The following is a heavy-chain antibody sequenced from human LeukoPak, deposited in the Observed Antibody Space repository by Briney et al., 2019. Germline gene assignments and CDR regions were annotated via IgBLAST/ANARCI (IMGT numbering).Heavy chain of an antibody. Sequence: ASVKVSCKASGYTFTSYAMHWVRQAPGQRLEWMGWINAGNGNTKYSQKFQGRVTITRDTSASTAYMELSSLRSEDTAVYYCARVGGDFWSGYYLDYWGQGTLVTVSS. CDR3: ARVGGDFWSGYYLDY. V-gene: IGHV1-3*01. CDR1: GYTFTSYA. D-gene: IGHD3-3*01. J-gene: IGHJ4*02. CDR2: INAGNGNT.